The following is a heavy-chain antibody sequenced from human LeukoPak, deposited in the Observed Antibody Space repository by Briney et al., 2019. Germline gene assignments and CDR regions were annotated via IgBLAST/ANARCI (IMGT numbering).Heavy chain of an antibody. Sequence: ASVKVSCKASGYTFTSYGINWVRQATGQGLEWMGWMNPNTGNTGYAQKFQGRVTFTGSTSTSTAHMELSSLRSDDTAVYYCARVIRTMVRGVIVYNWFDPWGQGAPVTVSS. J-gene: IGHJ5*02. V-gene: IGHV1-8*03. CDR1: GYTFTSYG. CDR3: ARVIRTMVRGVIVYNWFDP. CDR2: MNPNTGNT. D-gene: IGHD3-10*01.